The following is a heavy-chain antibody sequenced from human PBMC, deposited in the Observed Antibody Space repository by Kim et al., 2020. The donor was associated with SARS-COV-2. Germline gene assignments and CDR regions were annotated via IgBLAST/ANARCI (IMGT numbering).Heavy chain of an antibody. J-gene: IGHJ5*02. CDR2: INWDEVTT. CDR3: AREDRLERYPFGDWLDP. Sequence: GGSLRLSCVASGFTFDDYNMHWVRQRPGKGLEWLSLINWDEVTTYYADSVKGRFTVSRDYIKNSLYLQMNCLRAEDTALYYCAREDRLERYPFGDWLDP. CDR1: GFTFDDYN. D-gene: IGHD1-1*01. V-gene: IGHV3-43*01.